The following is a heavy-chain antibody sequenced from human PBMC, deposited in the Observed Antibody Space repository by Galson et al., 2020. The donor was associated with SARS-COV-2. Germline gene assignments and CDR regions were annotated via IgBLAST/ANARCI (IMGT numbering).Heavy chain of an antibody. D-gene: IGHD6-13*01. V-gene: IGHV3-48*03. J-gene: IGHJ5*02. Sequence: GGSLRLSCAASGFTFSSYEMNWVRQAPGKGLEWVSYISSRGSIVYYADSVKGRFTISRDNAKKSLYLQMKSLRAVDTALYYCARDPSSSWYNWFDPWGQGTLVTVSS. CDR3: ARDPSSSWYNWFDP. CDR2: ISSRGSIV. CDR1: GFTFSSYE.